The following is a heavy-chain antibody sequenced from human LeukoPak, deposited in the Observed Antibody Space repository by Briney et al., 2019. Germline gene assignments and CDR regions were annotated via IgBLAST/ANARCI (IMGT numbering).Heavy chain of an antibody. CDR3: ARSRRGVFWSGYFYPPEGMDV. Sequence: GGSLRLSCAASGFTFSSYDMHWVRQATGKGLEWVSAIGTAGDTYYPGSVKGRFTISRENAKNSLYLQMNSLRAGDTAVYYCARSRRGVFWSGYFYPPEGMDVWGQGTTVTVSS. V-gene: IGHV3-13*01. CDR1: GFTFSSYD. CDR2: IGTAGDT. J-gene: IGHJ6*02. D-gene: IGHD3-3*01.